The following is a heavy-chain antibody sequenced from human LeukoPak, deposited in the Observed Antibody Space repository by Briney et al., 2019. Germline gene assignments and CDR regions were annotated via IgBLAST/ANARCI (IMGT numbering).Heavy chain of an antibody. CDR1: GGTFSSYT. Sequence: SSVKVSRKASGGTFSSYTISWVRHAPGHGLEWMGGIIPIFGTANYAQKFQGRVTITADESTSTAYMELSSLRSEDTAVYYCARKRQWRGDDAFDIWGQGTMVTVAS. V-gene: IGHV1-69*01. D-gene: IGHD6-19*01. CDR3: ARKRQWRGDDAFDI. CDR2: IIPIFGTA. J-gene: IGHJ3*02.